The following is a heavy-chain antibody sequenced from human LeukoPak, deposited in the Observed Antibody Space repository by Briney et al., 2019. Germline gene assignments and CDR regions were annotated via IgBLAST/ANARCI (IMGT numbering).Heavy chain of an antibody. D-gene: IGHD2-2*01. CDR2: ISSSGSTI. V-gene: IGHV3-48*01. CDR3: AVLTYQLLDYYFDY. J-gene: IGHJ4*02. Sequence: GGSLRPSCAASGFIFSSYSMNWVRQAPGKGLEWVSYISSSGSTIYYADSVKGRFTISRDNAKNSLYLQMNSLRAEDTAVYYCAVLTYQLLDYYFDYWGQGTLVTVSS. CDR1: GFIFSSYS.